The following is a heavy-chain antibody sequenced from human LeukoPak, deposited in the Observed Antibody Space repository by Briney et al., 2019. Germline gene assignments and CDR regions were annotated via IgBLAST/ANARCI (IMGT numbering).Heavy chain of an antibody. D-gene: IGHD1-26*01. CDR2: FDPEDGET. CDR1: GYTLTELS. V-gene: IGHV1-24*01. J-gene: IGHJ3*02. Sequence: ASVKVSCKVSGYTLTELSTHWVRQAPGKGLEWMGGFDPEDGETIYTQKFQDRVTMTEDTSSDTAYMELSTLRSEDTAVYYCATEYSGSALGAFDIWGQGTMVTVSS. CDR3: ATEYSGSALGAFDI.